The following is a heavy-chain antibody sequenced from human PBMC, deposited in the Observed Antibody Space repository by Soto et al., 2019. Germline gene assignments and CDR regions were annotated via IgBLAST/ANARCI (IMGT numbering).Heavy chain of an antibody. Sequence: QVQLVQSGAEVKKPGASVKVSCKASGYTFTSYGITWVRQAPGQGLEWMGWISAYNGNTNYAEKLQGRVTMTTDTPTSIAYRELRSLRSDDTAVYYCARDAATIAAQDDSWGQGTLVTVSS. J-gene: IGHJ4*02. V-gene: IGHV1-18*01. CDR2: ISAYNGNT. D-gene: IGHD6-13*01. CDR3: ARDAATIAAQDDS. CDR1: GYTFTSYG.